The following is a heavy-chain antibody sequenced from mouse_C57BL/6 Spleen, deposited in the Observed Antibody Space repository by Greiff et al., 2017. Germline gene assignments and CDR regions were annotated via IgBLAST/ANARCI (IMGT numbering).Heavy chain of an antibody. CDR3: AKLGDY. Sequence: EVLLVESVGGLVKPGGSLKLSCAASGFTFSDYGMHWVRQAPEKGLEWVAYISSGSSTIYYAATVKGRFTISRDNAKSTMFLQMTGLRSEDTAMYYCAKLGDYWGQGTTLTVSS. CDR2: ISSGSSTI. D-gene: IGHD4-1*01. V-gene: IGHV5-17*01. J-gene: IGHJ2*01. CDR1: GFTFSDYG.